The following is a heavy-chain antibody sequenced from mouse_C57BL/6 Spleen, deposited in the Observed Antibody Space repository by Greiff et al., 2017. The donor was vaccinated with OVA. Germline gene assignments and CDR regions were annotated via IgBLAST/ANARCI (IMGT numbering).Heavy chain of an antibody. CDR3: ARFGLRGGSDY. CDR1: GYTFTSYW. Sequence: QLQQPGAELVRPGSSVKLSCKASGYTFTSYWMHWVKQRPIQGLEWIGNIDPSDSETHYNQKFKDKATLTVDRSSSTAYMQLSSLTSEDSAVYYCARFGLRGGSDYWGQGTTLTVSS. V-gene: IGHV1-52*01. CDR2: IDPSDSET. D-gene: IGHD2-4*01. J-gene: IGHJ2*01.